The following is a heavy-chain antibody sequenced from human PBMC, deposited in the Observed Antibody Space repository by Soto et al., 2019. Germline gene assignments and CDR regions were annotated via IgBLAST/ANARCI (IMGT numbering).Heavy chain of an antibody. Sequence: ASVKVSCKASGYTFTGYYMHWVRQAPGQGLEWMGWINPNSGGTNYAQKFQGRVTITADKSTSTAYMELSSLRSEDTAVYYCARVVGIAAAGTTLDYWGQGTLVTVSS. J-gene: IGHJ4*02. D-gene: IGHD6-13*01. V-gene: IGHV1-2*02. CDR3: ARVVGIAAAGTTLDY. CDR1: GYTFTGYY. CDR2: INPNSGGT.